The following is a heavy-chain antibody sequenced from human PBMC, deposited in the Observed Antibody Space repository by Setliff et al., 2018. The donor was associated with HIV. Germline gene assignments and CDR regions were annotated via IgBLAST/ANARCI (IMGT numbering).Heavy chain of an antibody. CDR1: GGSLSGYY. CDR2: INHRGRT. D-gene: IGHD3-10*01. V-gene: IGHV4-34*01. Sequence: PSETLSLTCAVYGGSLSGYYWSWIRQAPGKGLEWIGEINHRGRTRYNPSLKSRVTISVETSKNQFSLRVNSVTAADTALYYCARGRFHRLHRPYSGSGSLGIQYFDYWGQGTLVTVSS. J-gene: IGHJ4*02. CDR3: ARGRFHRLHRPYSGSGSLGIQYFDY.